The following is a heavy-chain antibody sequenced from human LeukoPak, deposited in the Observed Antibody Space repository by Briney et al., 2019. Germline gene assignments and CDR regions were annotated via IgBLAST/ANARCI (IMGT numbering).Heavy chain of an antibody. CDR1: GGSFSGYY. CDR3: ARVSEDTAMTGTIDY. CDR2: INHSGST. D-gene: IGHD5-18*01. Sequence: PSETLSLTCAVYGGSFSGYYWSWHRQPPGKGLEWIGEINHSGSTNYNPSLKSRVTISVDTSKNQFSLKLSSVTAADTAVYYCARVSEDTAMTGTIDYWGQGTLVTVSS. V-gene: IGHV4-34*01. J-gene: IGHJ4*02.